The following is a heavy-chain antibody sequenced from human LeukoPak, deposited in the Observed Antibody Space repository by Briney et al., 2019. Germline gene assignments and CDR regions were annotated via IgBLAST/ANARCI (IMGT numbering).Heavy chain of an antibody. CDR2: INPNSGGT. Sequence: ASVKVSCKASGYTFTGYYMHWVRQAPGQGLEWMGWINPNSGGTNYAQKFQGRVTMTRDTSISTAYMELSRLRSDDTAVYYCARESTTVANEENWFDPWGQGTLVTVSS. V-gene: IGHV1-2*02. CDR3: ARESTTVANEENWFDP. CDR1: GYTFTGYY. J-gene: IGHJ5*02. D-gene: IGHD4-23*01.